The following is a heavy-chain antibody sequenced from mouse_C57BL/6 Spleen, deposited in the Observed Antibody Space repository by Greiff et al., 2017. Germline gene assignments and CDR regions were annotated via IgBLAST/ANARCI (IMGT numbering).Heavy chain of an antibody. J-gene: IGHJ2*01. CDR3: ARYYHYYGSSYGNYFDY. V-gene: IGHV7-3*01. D-gene: IGHD1-1*01. CDR1: GFTFTDYY. Sequence: EVKLEESGGGLVQPGGSLSLSCAASGFTFTDYYMSWVRQPPGKALEWLGFIRNKANGYTTEYSASVKGRFTISRDNSQSILYLQMNALRAEDSATYYCARYYHYYGSSYGNYFDYWGQGTTRTVSS. CDR2: IRNKANGYTT.